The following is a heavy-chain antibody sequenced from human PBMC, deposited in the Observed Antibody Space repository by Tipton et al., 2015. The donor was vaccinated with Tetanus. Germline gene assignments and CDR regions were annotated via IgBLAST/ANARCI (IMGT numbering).Heavy chain of an antibody. CDR2: IKQDGSEK. D-gene: IGHD6-19*01. CDR1: GFTFSSYW. J-gene: IGHJ4*02. Sequence: VQLVQSGGGLVQPGGSLRLSCAASGFTFSSYWMSWVRQAPGKGLEWVANIKQDGSEKDYVDSVKGRFTISRDNAKNSLYLQMNSLRAEDTAVYYCARGPVAGPLDYWGQGTLVTVSS. V-gene: IGHV3-7*01. CDR3: ARGPVAGPLDY.